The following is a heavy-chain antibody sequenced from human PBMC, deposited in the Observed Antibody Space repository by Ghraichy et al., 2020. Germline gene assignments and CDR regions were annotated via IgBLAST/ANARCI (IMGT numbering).Heavy chain of an antibody. V-gene: IGHV3-48*01. D-gene: IGHD1-7*01. CDR1: GFIFSSFS. CDR3: ARDRGNSYPYYFDY. Sequence: GGSLRLSCAASGFIFSSFSMNWVRQAPGKGLEWVSYISSSSSTFYYADSVKGRFTISRDNAKNSLYLQMNSLRAEDTAVYYCARDRGNSYPYYFDYWGQGTLVTVSS. CDR2: ISSSSSTF. J-gene: IGHJ4*02.